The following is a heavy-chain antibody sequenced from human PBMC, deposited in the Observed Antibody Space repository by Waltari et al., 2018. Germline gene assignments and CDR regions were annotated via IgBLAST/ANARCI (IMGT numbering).Heavy chain of an antibody. CDR1: GGSFSGYY. CDR2: INHSGST. Sequence: QVQLQQWGAGLLKPSETLSLTCAVYGGSFSGYYWSWIRQPPGRGLEWIGEINHSGSTNYNPSLKSRVTISIDTSKNQFSLKLSSVTAADTAVYYCARYTRIIFDIWGQGTMVTVSS. CDR3: ARYTRIIFDI. V-gene: IGHV4-34*01. J-gene: IGHJ3*02.